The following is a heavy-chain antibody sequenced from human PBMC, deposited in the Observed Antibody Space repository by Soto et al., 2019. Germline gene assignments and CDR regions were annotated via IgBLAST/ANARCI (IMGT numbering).Heavy chain of an antibody. CDR3: GIDYGDYVYYYGLEV. CDR1: GGTFSSYA. D-gene: IGHD4-17*01. CDR2: IIPIFGTA. V-gene: IGHV1-69*01. J-gene: IGHJ6*02. Sequence: SVKVSCKASGGTFSSYAISWVRQAPGQGLEWMGGIIPIFGTANYAQKFQGRVTITADESTSTAYMELSSLRSEDTAVYYCGIDYGDYVYYYGLEVWCQGPKVTVSS.